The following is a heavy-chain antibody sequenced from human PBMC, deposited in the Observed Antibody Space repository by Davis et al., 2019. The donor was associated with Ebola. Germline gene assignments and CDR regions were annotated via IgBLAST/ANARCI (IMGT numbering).Heavy chain of an antibody. CDR3: ARAGFGSTWFDC. D-gene: IGHD6-13*01. Sequence: PGGSLRLSCAASGFTFRSYDMHWVRQATGHGMEWVSAFGAAGDTYYPVSVKGRLTISRENAKNSLYLQMNSLRAEDTAVYYCARAGFGSTWFDCWGQGILVTVSS. V-gene: IGHV3-13*01. CDR2: FGAAGDT. J-gene: IGHJ5*01. CDR1: GFTFRSYD.